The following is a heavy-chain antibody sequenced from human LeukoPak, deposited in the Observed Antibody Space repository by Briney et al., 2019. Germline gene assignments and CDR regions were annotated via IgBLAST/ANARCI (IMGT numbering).Heavy chain of an antibody. D-gene: IGHD6-13*01. V-gene: IGHV1-46*01. Sequence: VASVKVSCKASGYTFTSYYMHWVRQAPGQGLEWMGIINPSGGSTSYAQKFQGRVTMTEDTSTDTAYMELSSLRSEDTAVYYCATASAAAGKRGYYFDYWGQETLVTVSS. J-gene: IGHJ4*02. CDR2: INPSGGST. CDR1: GYTFTSYY. CDR3: ATASAAAGKRGYYFDY.